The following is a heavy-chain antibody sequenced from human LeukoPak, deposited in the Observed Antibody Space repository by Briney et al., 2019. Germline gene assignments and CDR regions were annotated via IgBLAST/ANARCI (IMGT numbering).Heavy chain of an antibody. D-gene: IGHD3-16*02. Sequence: GGSLRLSCAASGFTFSSYGMHWVRQAPGKGLEWVAVIWYDGSNKYYADSVKGRFTISRDDPKNTLYLQMNSLRAEDTAVYFCARDYSYGTLDYWGQGTLVTVSS. CDR3: ARDYSYGTLDY. J-gene: IGHJ4*02. CDR2: IWYDGSNK. CDR1: GFTFSSYG. V-gene: IGHV3-33*01.